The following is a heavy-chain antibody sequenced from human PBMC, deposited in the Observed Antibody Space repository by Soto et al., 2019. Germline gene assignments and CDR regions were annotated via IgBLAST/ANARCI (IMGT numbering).Heavy chain of an antibody. J-gene: IGHJ6*02. CDR2: ILNDGSNR. Sequence: QVQLVESGGGVVQPGRSLRLSCAASGFTFSNYGMHWVRQAPGKGLEWVAVILNDGSNRYHADSVKDRFTKSRDNSKTTLYLQMSSLRAEETAVYYCARDDEYSGNGMDVWGQGTTVTVS. CDR1: GFTFSNYG. D-gene: IGHD3-10*01. V-gene: IGHV3-33*01. CDR3: ARDDEYSGNGMDV.